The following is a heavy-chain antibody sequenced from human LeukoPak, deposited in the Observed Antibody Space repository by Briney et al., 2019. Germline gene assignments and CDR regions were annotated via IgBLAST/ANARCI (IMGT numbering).Heavy chain of an antibody. CDR1: GGSFSGYQ. V-gene: IGHV4-34*01. CDR2: INHSGST. CDR3: ARRAYTTTRKFDS. D-gene: IGHD2-2*01. J-gene: IGHJ4*02. Sequence: PSETLSLTCAVYGGSFSGYQWTWIRQPPGKGLEWIGEINHSGSTNYSPSLKSRVTISVDTSKNQFSLKLSSVTAADTAVYYCARRAYTTTRKFDSWGQGTLVTVSS.